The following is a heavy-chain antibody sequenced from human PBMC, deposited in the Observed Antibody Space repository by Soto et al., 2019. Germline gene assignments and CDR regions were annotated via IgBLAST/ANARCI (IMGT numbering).Heavy chain of an antibody. Sequence: GGSLRLSCAASGFTFDDYTMHWVRQAPGKGLEWVSLISWDGGSTYYADSVKGRFTISRDNSKNSLYLQMNSLRTEDTALYYCAKDIYDILTGLAPPASGGMDVWGQGTTVTVS. CDR1: GFTFDDYT. CDR2: ISWDGGST. CDR3: AKDIYDILTGLAPPASGGMDV. V-gene: IGHV3-43*01. J-gene: IGHJ6*02. D-gene: IGHD3-9*01.